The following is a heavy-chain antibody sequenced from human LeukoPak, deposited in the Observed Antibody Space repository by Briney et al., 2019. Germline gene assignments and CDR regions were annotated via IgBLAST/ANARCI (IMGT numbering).Heavy chain of an antibody. J-gene: IGHJ4*02. CDR3: ARARYYDFWSGYSPLDY. CDR1: GDSISSGAY. V-gene: IGHV4-39*01. CDR2: IYYTGST. D-gene: IGHD3-3*01. Sequence: SSETLSLTCSVSGDSISSGAYWGWIRQPPGKGLAWIGSIYYTGSTYYNPSLRSRVTISVDTSKNQFSLKLRSVTAADTAVYYCARARYYDFWSGYSPLDYWGQGTLVTVSS.